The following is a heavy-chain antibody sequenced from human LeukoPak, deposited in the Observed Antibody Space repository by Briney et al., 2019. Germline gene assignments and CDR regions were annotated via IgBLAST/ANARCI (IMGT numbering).Heavy chain of an antibody. V-gene: IGHV3-48*03. CDR2: ISSSGSTI. Sequence: GGSLRLSCAASGFTFSSYEMNWVRQAPGKGLEWVSYISSSGSTIYYADSVKGRFTVSRDNAKNSLYLQMNSLRAEDTAIYYCAREDPGTAVAVDYWGQGTLVTVSS. CDR3: AREDPGTAVAVDY. CDR1: GFTFSSYE. D-gene: IGHD6-19*01. J-gene: IGHJ4*02.